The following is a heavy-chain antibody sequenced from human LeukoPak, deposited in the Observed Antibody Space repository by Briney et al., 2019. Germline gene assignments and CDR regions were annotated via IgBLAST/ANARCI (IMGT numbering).Heavy chain of an antibody. CDR3: ARLYGSGYDAFDI. J-gene: IGHJ3*02. CDR1: GFTFNTYG. CDR2: ITSGGLYT. D-gene: IGHD3-10*01. Sequence: PGGSLRLSCAASGFTFNTYGMNWVRQAPGRGLEWVSSITSGGLYTYYTDSVKGRFTISRDNAKSSLYLQMNSQRAEDTAVYYCARLYGSGYDAFDIWGQGTMVTVSS. V-gene: IGHV3-21*01.